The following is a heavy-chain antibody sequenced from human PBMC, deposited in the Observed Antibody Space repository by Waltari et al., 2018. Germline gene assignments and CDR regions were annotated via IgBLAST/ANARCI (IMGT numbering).Heavy chain of an antibody. J-gene: IGHJ4*02. CDR3: TTDRGVLRFLEWSIRGAGSFDY. CDR1: GGSISSGGYY. D-gene: IGHD3-3*01. V-gene: IGHV4-31*03. CDR2: IYYSGSA. Sequence: QVQLQESGPGLVKPSQTLSLTCTVSGGSISSGGYYWSWIRQHPGKGLEWIGYIYYSGSAYYNPSLKSRVTISVDTSKNQFSLKLSSVTAADTAVYYCTTDRGVLRFLEWSIRGAGSFDYWGQGTLVTVSS.